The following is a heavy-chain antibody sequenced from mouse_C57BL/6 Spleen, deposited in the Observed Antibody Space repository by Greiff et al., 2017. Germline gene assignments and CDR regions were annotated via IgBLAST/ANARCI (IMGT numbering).Heavy chain of an antibody. V-gene: IGHV14-2*01. CDR3: ARPYGSSSWFAY. D-gene: IGHD1-1*01. J-gene: IGHJ3*01. CDR1: GFNIKDYY. Sequence: DVKLQESGAELVKPGASVKLSCTASGFNIKDYYMHWVKQRTEQGLEWIGRIDPEDGETKYAPKFQGKATITADTSSNTAYLQLSSLTSEDTAVYCCARPYGSSSWFAYWGQGTLVTVSA. CDR2: IDPEDGET.